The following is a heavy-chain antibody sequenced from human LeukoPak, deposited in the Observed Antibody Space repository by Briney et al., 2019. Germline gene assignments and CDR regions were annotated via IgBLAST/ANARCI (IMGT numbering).Heavy chain of an antibody. J-gene: IGHJ3*02. V-gene: IGHV4-59*01. CDR1: GGSISGYF. CDR2: IYYSGST. Sequence: SETLSLTCTVSGGSISGYFWSWIRQPAGKGLEWIGYIYYSGSTNYNPSLKSRVTISVDTSKNQLSLKLSSVTAADTAVYYCARVSRYNWNYAAFDIWGQGTMVTVSS. D-gene: IGHD1-7*01. CDR3: ARVSRYNWNYAAFDI.